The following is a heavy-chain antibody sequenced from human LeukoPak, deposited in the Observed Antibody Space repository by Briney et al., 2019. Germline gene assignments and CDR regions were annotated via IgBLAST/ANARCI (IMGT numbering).Heavy chain of an antibody. CDR3: ARHSIAGYSRPFDY. J-gene: IGHJ4*02. D-gene: IGHD6-13*01. Sequence: SETLSLTCTVSGGSISSSSYYWGWIRQPPGEGLEWIVSIYYSGNTYYSPSFQGQVTISADKSISTAYLQWSSLKASDTAMYYCARHSIAGYSRPFDYWGQGTLVTVSS. CDR2: IYYSGNT. CDR1: GGSISSSSYY. V-gene: IGHV4-39*07.